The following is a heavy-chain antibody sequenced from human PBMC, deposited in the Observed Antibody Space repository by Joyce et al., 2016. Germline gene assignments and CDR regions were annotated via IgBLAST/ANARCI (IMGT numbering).Heavy chain of an antibody. CDR2: ITYDGIYK. CDR1: GITLSNYG. D-gene: IGHD6-25*01. V-gene: IGHV3-30*18. CDR3: AKILTATYSSGWFLDY. J-gene: IGHJ4*02. Sequence: QVQLVESGGGVVQPGRSLRLSCAASGITLSNYGVHWVRQAPGNGLEWVAVITYDGIYKYYADSVKGRFTISRDNSKNTVFLEMNSLRTEDTAVYYCAKILTATYSSGWFLDYWGQGTLVTVSS.